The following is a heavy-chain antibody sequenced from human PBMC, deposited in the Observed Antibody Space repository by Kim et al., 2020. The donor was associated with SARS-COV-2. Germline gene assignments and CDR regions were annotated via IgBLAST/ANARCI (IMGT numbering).Heavy chain of an antibody. Sequence: VKGRFIISRDNAKNSVYLQMNSLRADDTAVYFCARSPRYDVSTGYRKTLEYWGQGTRVTVSS. D-gene: IGHD3-9*01. V-gene: IGHV3-21*06. J-gene: IGHJ4*02. CDR3: ARSPRYDVSTGYRKTLEY.